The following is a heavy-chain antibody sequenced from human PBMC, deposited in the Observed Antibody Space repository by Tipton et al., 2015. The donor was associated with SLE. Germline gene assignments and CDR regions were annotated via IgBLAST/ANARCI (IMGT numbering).Heavy chain of an antibody. V-gene: IGHV3-9*01. CDR3: AKAPIAAAGTGWFDP. CDR1: GFTFDDYA. J-gene: IGHJ5*02. D-gene: IGHD6-13*01. Sequence: SLRLSCVGTGFTFDDYAMHWVRQAPGKGLEWVSGISWNSGSIGYADSVKGRFTISRDNAKNSLYLQMNSLRAEDTALYYCAKAPIAAAGTGWFDPWGQGTLVTVSS. CDR2: ISWNSGSI.